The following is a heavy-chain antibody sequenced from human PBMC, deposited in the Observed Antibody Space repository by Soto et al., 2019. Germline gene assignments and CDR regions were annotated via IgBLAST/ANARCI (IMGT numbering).Heavy chain of an antibody. CDR1: GGSFSGYY. V-gene: IGHV4-34*01. CDR3: ASSITAKRGWFDP. J-gene: IGHJ5*02. CDR2: INHSGST. D-gene: IGHD3-10*01. Sequence: SDTLSLTCAVYGGSFSGYYWSWIRQPPGKGLEWIGEINHSGSTNYNPSLKSRVTISVDTSKNQFSLKLSSVTAADTAVYYCASSITAKRGWFDPWGQGTLVTVSS.